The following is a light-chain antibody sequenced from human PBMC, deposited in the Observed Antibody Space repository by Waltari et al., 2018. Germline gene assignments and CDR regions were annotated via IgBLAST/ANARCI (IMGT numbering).Light chain of an antibody. V-gene: IGLV1-40*01. Sequence: QSVLTQPPSVSGAPGQRVTVSCTGSPSNTGPGYDVPWYQQFPGRAPRLVIYANTYRPSGVPDRFSATKSGSSASLAITGLQAEDEADYYCQSYDKILSAWVFGGGTKVTVL. CDR1: PSNTGPGYD. CDR2: ANT. J-gene: IGLJ3*02. CDR3: QSYDKILSAWV.